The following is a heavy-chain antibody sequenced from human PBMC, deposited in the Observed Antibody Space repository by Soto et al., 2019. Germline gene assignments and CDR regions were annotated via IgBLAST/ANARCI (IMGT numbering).Heavy chain of an antibody. V-gene: IGHV3-7*01. CDR1: GFTFSSYW. CDR2: IKQDGSEK. D-gene: IGHD1-26*01. J-gene: IGHJ3*02. Sequence: GGSLRLSCAASGFTFSSYWMSWVRQAPGKGLEWVANIKQDGSEKYYVDSVKGRFTISRDNAKNSLYLQMDSLRAEDTAVYYCARGGGRGLVAFDIWGQGTIVTVSS. CDR3: ARGGGRGLVAFDI.